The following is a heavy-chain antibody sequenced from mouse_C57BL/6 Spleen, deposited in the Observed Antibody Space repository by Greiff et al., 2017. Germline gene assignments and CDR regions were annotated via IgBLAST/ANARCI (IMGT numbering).Heavy chain of an antibody. V-gene: IGHV1-64*01. CDR2: IHPNSGST. J-gene: IGHJ3*01. CDR1: GYTFTSYW. Sequence: QVQLQQPGAELVKPGASVKLSCKASGYTFTSYWMHWVKQRPGQGLEWIGMIHPNSGSTNYNEKFKSKATLTVDKSSSTAYMQLSSLTSEDAAVYYSARGKYDFPGFAYWGQGTLVTVSA. CDR3: ARGKYDFPGFAY. D-gene: IGHD2-4*01.